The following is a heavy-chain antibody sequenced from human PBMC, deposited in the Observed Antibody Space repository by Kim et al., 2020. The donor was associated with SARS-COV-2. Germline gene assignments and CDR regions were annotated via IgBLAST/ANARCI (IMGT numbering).Heavy chain of an antibody. CDR1: GFTFSGSA. J-gene: IGHJ6*02. V-gene: IGHV3-73*01. CDR2: IRSKANSYAT. Sequence: GGSLRLSCAASGFTFSGSAMHWVRQASGKGLEWVGRIRSKANSYATAYAASVKGRFTISRDDSKNTAYLQMNSLKTEDTAVYYCTRLVGVVTPGSYYGMDVWGQGTTVTVSS. D-gene: IGHD2-21*02. CDR3: TRLVGVVTPGSYYGMDV.